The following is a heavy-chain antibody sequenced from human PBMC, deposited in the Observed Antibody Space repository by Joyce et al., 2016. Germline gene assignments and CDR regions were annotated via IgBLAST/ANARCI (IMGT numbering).Heavy chain of an antibody. D-gene: IGHD6-19*01. CDR2: ISGISGNT. Sequence: EVQLLESGGNLVQPGGSLRLSCTASGFTFTRDAMTGVRQAPGKGLEWVSSISGISGNTYYATPVKGRFTISRDDSKKTLYLQMDSLRADDTAIYYCAKGGGVYSSGWYYYDNWGQGTLVTVHS. CDR3: AKGGGVYSSGWYYYDN. V-gene: IGHV3-23*01. CDR1: GFTFTRDA. J-gene: IGHJ4*02.